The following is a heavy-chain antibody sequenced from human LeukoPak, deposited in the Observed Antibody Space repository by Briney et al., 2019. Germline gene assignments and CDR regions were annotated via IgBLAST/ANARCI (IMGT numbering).Heavy chain of an antibody. CDR3: ARGDVWNGDH. CDR1: GFTFSSYN. D-gene: IGHD3-3*01. Sequence: GGSLRLSCAASGFTFSSYNMNWVRQAPGKGLEWVSAISTSSDYIYYADSVKGRFTISRDNAKNSLYLQMNSLRAEDTAVYYCARGDVWNGDHWGQGTQVTVSS. V-gene: IGHV3-21*01. J-gene: IGHJ4*02. CDR2: ISTSSDYI.